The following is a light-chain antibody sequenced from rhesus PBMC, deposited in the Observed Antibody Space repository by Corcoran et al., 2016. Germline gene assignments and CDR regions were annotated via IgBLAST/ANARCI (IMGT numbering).Light chain of an antibody. J-gene: IGKJ3*01. CDR1: QSVSSY. CDR2: GAS. Sequence: EIVMTQSPATLSLSPGETATISCRTSQSVSSYVAWYQQKPGQAPRLLLYGASSRATGIPDRFSGSGSGTDFTLTISRLEPEDFAVYYCQETSNLSLTFGPGTKLDIK. CDR3: QETSNLSLT. V-gene: IGKV3-31*02.